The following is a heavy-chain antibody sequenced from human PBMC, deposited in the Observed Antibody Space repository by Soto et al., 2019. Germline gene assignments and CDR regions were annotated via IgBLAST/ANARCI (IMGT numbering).Heavy chain of an antibody. CDR2: VKTDGSAA. CDR1: GFTFSNYW. J-gene: IGHJ3*02. V-gene: IGHV3-74*01. Sequence: GGSLRLSCEASGFTFSNYWMHWVRQVPGKGLVWVSRVKTDGSAANYADFVKGRFTISRDNAKNTLFLQLNSLRADDTAVYYCARDPHGDSSGLHDAFDIWGQGIMVTVSS. D-gene: IGHD6-19*01. CDR3: ARDPHGDSSGLHDAFDI.